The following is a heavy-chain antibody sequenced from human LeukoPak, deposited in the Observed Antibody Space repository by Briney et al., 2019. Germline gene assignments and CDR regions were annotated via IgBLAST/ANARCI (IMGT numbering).Heavy chain of an antibody. CDR3: VRAKSGHYGYSDY. CDR1: GFTFSSYG. V-gene: IGHV3-30*02. J-gene: IGHJ4*02. Sequence: GGSLRLSCAASGFTFSSYGMHWVRQAPGKGLEWVAFIRYDGSNKYYADSVKGRFTISRDNSKNTLYLQMNSLRAEDTAVYYCVRAKSGHYGYSDYWGQGTLVTVSS. CDR2: IRYDGSNK. D-gene: IGHD5-18*01.